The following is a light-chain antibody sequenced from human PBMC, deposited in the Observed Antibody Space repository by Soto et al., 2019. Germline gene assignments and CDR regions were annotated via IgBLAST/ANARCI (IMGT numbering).Light chain of an antibody. CDR2: AAS. CDR3: QQLNSYPT. J-gene: IGKJ5*01. Sequence: IQLTQSPSSLSASVGDRVTITCRASQGISSYLAWYQQKPGKAPKLLIYAASDLQSRLPSRFRGSGSGKDFTLTISSLQPEDFATYYCQQLNSYPTFGQGTRLEIK. CDR1: QGISSY. V-gene: IGKV1-9*01.